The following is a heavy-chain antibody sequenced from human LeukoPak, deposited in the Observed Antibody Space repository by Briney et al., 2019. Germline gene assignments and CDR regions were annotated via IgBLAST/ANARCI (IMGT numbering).Heavy chain of an antibody. V-gene: IGHV4-4*07. CDR2: IYSTGST. CDR1: GGSINFYY. CDR3: ASNWGGDEYYFDY. Sequence: SETLSLTCTVSGGSINFYYWSWIRQPAGKGLEWIGRIYSTGSTNYSPSLKSRVTMSVDKSKNQFSLNLSSVTAADTAVYYCASNWGGDEYYFDYWGQGSLVTVSS. J-gene: IGHJ4*02. D-gene: IGHD7-27*01.